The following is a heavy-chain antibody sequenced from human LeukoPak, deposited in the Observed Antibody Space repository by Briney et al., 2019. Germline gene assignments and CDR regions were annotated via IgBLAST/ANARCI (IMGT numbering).Heavy chain of an antibody. CDR2: ISGSGSST. Sequence: GGSLRLSCAASGFTFSTYAMSWVRQAPGKGLEWVSGISGSGSSTTHADSVKDRFTISRDNSKNTLYLQMNSLRAEDTALYYCAKDMYSGSNYFFDSWGQGTLVTVSS. J-gene: IGHJ4*02. CDR3: AKDMYSGSNYFFDS. V-gene: IGHV3-23*01. CDR1: GFTFSTYA. D-gene: IGHD6-25*01.